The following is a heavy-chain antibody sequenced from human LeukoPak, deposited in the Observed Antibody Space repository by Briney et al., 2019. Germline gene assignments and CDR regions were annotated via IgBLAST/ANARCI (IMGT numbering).Heavy chain of an antibody. CDR2: INSDGSST. J-gene: IGHJ5*02. D-gene: IGHD6-6*01. CDR1: GFTFSSYW. V-gene: IGHV3-74*01. Sequence: PGGSLRLSCAASGFTFSSYWMHWVRQAPGKGLVWVSRINSDGSSTSYADSVKGRFTISRDNVKNTLYLQMNSLRAEDTAVYYCARERIAAHNWFDPWGQGTLVTVSS. CDR3: ARERIAAHNWFDP.